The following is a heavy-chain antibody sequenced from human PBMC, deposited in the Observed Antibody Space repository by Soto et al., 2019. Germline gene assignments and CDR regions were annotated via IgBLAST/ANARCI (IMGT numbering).Heavy chain of an antibody. Sequence: PSETLSLTCTVSGGSVSSGSYYWSWIRQPPGKGLEWIGYIYYSGSTNYNPSLKSRVTISVDTSKNQFSLKLSSVTAADTTVYYCAREMGTYYYDSSGSYAFDIWGQGTMVTVSS. D-gene: IGHD3-22*01. V-gene: IGHV4-61*01. J-gene: IGHJ3*02. CDR3: AREMGTYYYDSSGSYAFDI. CDR1: GGSVSSGSYY. CDR2: IYYSGST.